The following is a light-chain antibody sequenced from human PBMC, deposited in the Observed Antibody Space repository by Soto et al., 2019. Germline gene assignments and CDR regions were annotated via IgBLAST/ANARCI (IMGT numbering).Light chain of an antibody. CDR2: DAS. CDR1: QNIGTW. V-gene: IGKV1-5*01. Sequence: DIQVTQSPSTLYASVGDKVTITCRASQNIGTWLAWYQQKAGKAPKLLIYDASILETGVPSRFSGSGSGTEFTLTISSLQPDDFATYYCQRYNVSPWTFGQGTRVEIK. J-gene: IGKJ1*01. CDR3: QRYNVSPWT.